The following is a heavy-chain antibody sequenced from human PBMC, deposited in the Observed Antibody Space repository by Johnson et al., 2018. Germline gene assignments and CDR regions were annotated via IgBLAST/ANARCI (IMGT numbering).Heavy chain of an antibody. V-gene: IGHV3-30*18. Sequence: QVQLVESGGDVVQPGRSLRLSCAAFGFKFSSYGMHWVRQAPGKGLEWVALISYDVSNQYYADSVKGRFTIYRDNSKNTLYLQMNSLRAEDTAVYYCAKVRGGYYTDAFDIWGQGTMVTVSA. CDR3: AKVRGGYYTDAFDI. CDR1: GFKFSSYG. J-gene: IGHJ3*02. CDR2: ISYDVSNQ. D-gene: IGHD3-10*01.